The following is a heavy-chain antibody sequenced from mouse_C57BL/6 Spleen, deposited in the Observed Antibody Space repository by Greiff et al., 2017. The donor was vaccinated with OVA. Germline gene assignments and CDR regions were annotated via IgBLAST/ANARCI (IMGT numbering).Heavy chain of an antibody. CDR2: IYPGDGDT. CDR1: GYAFSSYW. CDR3: ARWTVVASRKYYFDY. Sequence: QVQLQQSGAELVKPGASVKISCKASGYAFSSYWMNWVKQRPGKGLAWIGQIYPGDGDTNYNGKFKGKATLTADKSSSTAYMQLSSLTAEDSAVYFCARWTVVASRKYYFDYWGQGTTLTVSS. D-gene: IGHD1-1*01. J-gene: IGHJ2*01. V-gene: IGHV1-80*01.